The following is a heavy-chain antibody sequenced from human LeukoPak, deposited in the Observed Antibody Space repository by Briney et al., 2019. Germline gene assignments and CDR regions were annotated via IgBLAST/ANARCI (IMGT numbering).Heavy chain of an antibody. V-gene: IGHV3-33*06. CDR1: GFTFSSYG. D-gene: IGHD3-22*01. Sequence: PGGSLRLSCAASGFTFSSYGMHWVRQAPGKGLEWVAVIWYDGSNKYYADSVKGRFTISRDNSKNTLYLQMNSLRAEDTAVYYCAKMSSGYFLPDYWGQGTLVTVSS. CDR2: IWYDGSNK. J-gene: IGHJ4*02. CDR3: AKMSSGYFLPDY.